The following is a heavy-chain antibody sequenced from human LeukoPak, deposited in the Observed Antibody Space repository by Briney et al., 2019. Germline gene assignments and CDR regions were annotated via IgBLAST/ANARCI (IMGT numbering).Heavy chain of an antibody. J-gene: IGHJ6*03. CDR1: GFTFSSYG. CDR3: AKGAQGVRYCSSTSCHGGRYYYYYMDV. Sequence: GGSLRLSCAASGFTFSSYGMHWVRQAPGKGLEWVAFIRYDGSNKYYADSVKGRFTISRDNPKNTLYLQMNSLRAEDTAVYYCAKGAQGVRYCSSTSCHGGRYYYYYMDVWGKGTTVTVSS. CDR2: IRYDGSNK. D-gene: IGHD2-2*01. V-gene: IGHV3-30*02.